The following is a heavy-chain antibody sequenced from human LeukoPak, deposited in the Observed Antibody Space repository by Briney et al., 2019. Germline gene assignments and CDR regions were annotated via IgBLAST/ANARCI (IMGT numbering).Heavy chain of an antibody. Sequence: ASVKVSCKVSGYTFTGYYMHWVRQAPGQGLEWMGWINPNSGGTNYAQKFQGRVTMTRDTSISTAYMELSRLRSDDTAVYYCARGLVVTAILGYYGMDVWGQGTTVTVSS. J-gene: IGHJ6*02. CDR3: ARGLVVTAILGYYGMDV. CDR1: GYTFTGYY. D-gene: IGHD2-21*02. CDR2: INPNSGGT. V-gene: IGHV1-2*02.